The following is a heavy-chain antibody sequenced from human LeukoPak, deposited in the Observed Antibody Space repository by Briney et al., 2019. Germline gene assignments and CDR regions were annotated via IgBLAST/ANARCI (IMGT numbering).Heavy chain of an antibody. D-gene: IGHD4-11*01. CDR3: AKGRMGTTFDD. CDR2: ISGSGGGT. V-gene: IGHV3-23*01. J-gene: IGHJ4*02. CDR1: GFTFSSFA. Sequence: PGGSLRLSCAASGFTFSSFAMNWVRQAPGKGLEWFSAISGSGGGTYYADSVEDRFTISKDNSQNTLYLQMSSLSAEDTAVYYCAKGRMGTTFDDWGQGTLVTVSS.